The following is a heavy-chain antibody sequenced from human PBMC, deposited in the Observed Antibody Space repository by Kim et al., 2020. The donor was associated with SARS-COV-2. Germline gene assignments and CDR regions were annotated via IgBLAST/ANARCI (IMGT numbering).Heavy chain of an antibody. J-gene: IGHJ3*02. V-gene: IGHV1-24*01. CDR3: ATVPWRSYYYRNAFDI. Sequence: ASVKVSCKVSGYTLTELSMHWVRQAPGKGLEWMGGFDPEDGETIYAQKFQGRVTMTEDTSTDTAYMELSSLRSEDTAVYYCATVPWRSYYYRNAFDIWGQGTMVTVSS. D-gene: IGHD3-22*01. CDR1: GYTLTELS. CDR2: FDPEDGET.